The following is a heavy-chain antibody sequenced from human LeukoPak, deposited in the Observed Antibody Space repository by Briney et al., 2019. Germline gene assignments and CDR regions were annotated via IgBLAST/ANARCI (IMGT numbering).Heavy chain of an antibody. D-gene: IGHD3-22*01. CDR1: GFTFDDYG. V-gene: IGHV3-20*04. CDR3: ARDLYYSSGYSPFDY. J-gene: IGHJ4*02. CDR2: INWNGGST. Sequence: TGGSLRLSCAASGFTFDDYGMSWVRQAPGKGLEWVSGINWNGGSTGYADSVKGRFTISRDNAKNSLYLQMNSLRAEDTALYYCARDLYYSSGYSPFDYWGQGTLVTVSS.